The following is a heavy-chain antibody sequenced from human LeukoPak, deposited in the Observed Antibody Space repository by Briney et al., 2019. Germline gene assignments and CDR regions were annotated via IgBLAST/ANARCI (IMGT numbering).Heavy chain of an antibody. Sequence: ASVKVSCKASGYTSTGYYMHWVRQAPGQGLEWMGWINPNSGGTNYAQKFQGRVTMTRDTSISTAYMELSRLRSDDTAVYYCARGGRAYYYGSGSYYPIDYWGQGTLVTVSS. CDR3: ARGGRAYYYGSGSYYPIDY. J-gene: IGHJ4*02. CDR2: INPNSGGT. V-gene: IGHV1-2*02. CDR1: GYTSTGYY. D-gene: IGHD3-10*01.